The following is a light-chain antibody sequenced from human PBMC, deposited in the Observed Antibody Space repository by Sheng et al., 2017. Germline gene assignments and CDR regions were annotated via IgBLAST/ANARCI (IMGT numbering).Light chain of an antibody. V-gene: IGKV3-11*01. Sequence: EIVLTQSPATLSLSPGERATLSCRASQSLSNFLAWYQQKPGQAPRLLIYDASNRATGIPARFSGSGSGTDFTLTISSLEPEDFAVYYCQQRANWRGLFTFGPGTTVDFK. CDR3: QQRANWRGLFT. J-gene: IGKJ3*01. CDR1: QSLSNF. CDR2: DAS.